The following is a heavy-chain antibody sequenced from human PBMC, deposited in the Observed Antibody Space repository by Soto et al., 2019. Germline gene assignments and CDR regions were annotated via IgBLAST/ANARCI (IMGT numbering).Heavy chain of an antibody. V-gene: IGHV1-18*01. J-gene: IGHJ6*02. CDR1: GYTFTSYG. D-gene: IGHD2-15*01. CDR3: ARNRTGCSGGSCYSGYYYGMDV. CDR2: ISAYNGNT. Sequence: ASLKVSCKASGYTFTSYGISWVRQAPGQGLEWMGWISAYNGNTNYAQKLQGRVTMTTDTSTSTAYMELRSLGSDDTAVYYCARNRTGCSGGSCYSGYYYGMDVWGQGTTVTVSS.